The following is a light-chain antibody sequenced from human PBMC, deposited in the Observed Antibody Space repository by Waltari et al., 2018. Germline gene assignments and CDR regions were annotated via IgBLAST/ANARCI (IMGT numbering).Light chain of an antibody. J-gene: IGKJ2*01. Sequence: DIQMTQSPSSLSASVGDRVTITCRASQSISSYLNWYQQKPGKAPKLLIYAASSLQSGVPSRFSGSGSGTDFTLTISSLQPEDIATYYCQQYDNLPRYTFGQGTKLEIK. CDR1: QSISSY. V-gene: IGKV1-39*01. CDR2: AAS. CDR3: QQYDNLPRYT.